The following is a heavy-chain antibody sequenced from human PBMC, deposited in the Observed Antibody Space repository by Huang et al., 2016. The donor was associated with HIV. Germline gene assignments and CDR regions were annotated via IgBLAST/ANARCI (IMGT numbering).Heavy chain of an antibody. CDR1: GGSISSSCYY. J-gene: IGHJ4*02. V-gene: IGHV4-39*01. CDR3: ARHWYTSSWYYDYFDY. CDR2: IKHSVST. D-gene: IGHD6-13*01. Sequence: QLQLQESGPGLVKPSETLSLTCTVSGGSISSSCYYGVWIRQPPGKGLDWMGGIKHSVSTYDNPSLKRRVIISLDTSKNQFTLKLGSVTAADTAVYYCARHWYTSSWYYDYFDYWGQGTLVTVSS.